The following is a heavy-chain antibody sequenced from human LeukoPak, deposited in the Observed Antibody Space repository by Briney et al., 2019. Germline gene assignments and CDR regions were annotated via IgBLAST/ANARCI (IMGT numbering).Heavy chain of an antibody. CDR2: ISYSGST. D-gene: IGHD4-17*01. V-gene: IGHV4-39*07. CDR1: GGSISGYNYY. J-gene: IGHJ3*02. CDR3: ARDPYGSNAFDI. Sequence: PSQTLSLTCTVSGGSISGYNYYWGWIRQPPGKGLEWIGSISYSGSTYYNPSLKSRVIISVDTSKNQFSLKVNSVTAADTAVYFCARDPYGSNAFDIWGQGTMVTVSS.